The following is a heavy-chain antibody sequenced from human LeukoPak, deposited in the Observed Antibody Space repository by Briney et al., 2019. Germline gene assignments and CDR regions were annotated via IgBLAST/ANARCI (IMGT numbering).Heavy chain of an antibody. CDR3: ARDYGGSSGWFDP. Sequence: ASVKVSCKASGYTFTGYYMHWVRQAPGQRLEWMGWINAGNGNTKYSQKFQGRVTITRDTSASTAYMELSSLRSEDTAVYYCARDYGGSSGWFDPWGQGTLVTVSS. J-gene: IGHJ5*02. CDR2: INAGNGNT. D-gene: IGHD4-23*01. CDR1: GYTFTGYY. V-gene: IGHV1-3*01.